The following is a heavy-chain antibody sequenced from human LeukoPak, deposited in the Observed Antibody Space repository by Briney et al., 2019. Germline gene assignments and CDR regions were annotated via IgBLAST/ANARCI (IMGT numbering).Heavy chain of an antibody. Sequence: GGSLRLSCAASGLTVSSNCMSWVRQAPGKGLEWVSFIYSGGSTYYTDSMKGRFTISRDNSKNTLYLQMNSLRAEDTAVYYCARRAGVYSHPYDYWGQGILVTVSS. D-gene: IGHD4-23*01. CDR1: GLTVSSNC. J-gene: IGHJ4*02. V-gene: IGHV3-53*01. CDR2: IYSGGST. CDR3: ARRAGVYSHPYDY.